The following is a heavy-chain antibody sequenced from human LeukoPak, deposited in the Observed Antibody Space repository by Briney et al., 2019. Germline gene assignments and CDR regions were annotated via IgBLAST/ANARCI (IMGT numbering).Heavy chain of an antibody. CDR1: GGSISSYY. CDR2: IYYSGST. CDR3: ARAKDVVVPAAI. Sequence: SETLSLTCTVSGGSISSYYWSWIRQPPGKGLEWIGYIYYSGSTNYNPSLKSRVTISVDTSKNQFSLKLSSVTAADTAVYYCARAKDVVVPAAIWGQGTLVTVSS. D-gene: IGHD2-2*02. V-gene: IGHV4-59*12. J-gene: IGHJ4*02.